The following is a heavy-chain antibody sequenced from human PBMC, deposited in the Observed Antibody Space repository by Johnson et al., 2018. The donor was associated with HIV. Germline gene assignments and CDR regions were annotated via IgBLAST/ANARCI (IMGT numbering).Heavy chain of an antibody. Sequence: VQLVESGGGLVQPGGSLRLSCAASGFTFSSYAMSWVRQAPGKGLEWVSAISGSGGRTYYADSVKGRFTISRDNSKNTLYLQMNSLRAEDTAVYYCAKDSPGWLVGAIGEDAFDIWGQGTMVTVSS. CDR3: AKDSPGWLVGAIGEDAFDI. D-gene: IGHD1-26*01. CDR2: ISGSGGRT. J-gene: IGHJ3*02. CDR1: GFTFSSYA. V-gene: IGHV3-23*04.